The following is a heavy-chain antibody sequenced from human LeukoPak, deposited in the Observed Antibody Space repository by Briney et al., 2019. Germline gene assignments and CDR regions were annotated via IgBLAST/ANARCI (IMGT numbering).Heavy chain of an antibody. J-gene: IGHJ6*03. CDR1: GGTFSIYA. CDR3: PTAEQQVFYMDV. CDR2: IIPIFGTT. Sequence: AAVKVCFKASGGTFSIYAISRVRQAPGQGLEWMGGIIPIFGTTNYAQKFRGRVTITTDESTSTAYMELSSLRSVDTAVYYSPTAEQQVFYMDVWGKGTTVTVSS. D-gene: IGHD6-13*01. V-gene: IGHV1-69*05.